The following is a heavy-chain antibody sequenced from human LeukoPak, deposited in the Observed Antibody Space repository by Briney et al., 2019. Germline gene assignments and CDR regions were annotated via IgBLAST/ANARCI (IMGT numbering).Heavy chain of an antibody. J-gene: IGHJ4*02. D-gene: IGHD2-2*03. CDR1: GFALSPYV. CDR3: ARVDRHADC. Sequence: GGSLRLSCAASGFALSPYVMNWVRQAPGKGLEWIAGITLCGHTKHYADSVKGRFTISRGDARTLLYLHMNSLRVDHRDVYYCARVDRHADCWGQGTLVTVSS. V-gene: IGHV3-48*04. CDR2: ITLCGHTK.